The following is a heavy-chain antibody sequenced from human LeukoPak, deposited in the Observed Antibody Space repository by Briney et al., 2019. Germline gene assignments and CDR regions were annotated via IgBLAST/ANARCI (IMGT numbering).Heavy chain of an antibody. V-gene: IGHV3-30*18. CDR3: AKEDGGRYSEVSIDY. J-gene: IGHJ4*02. Sequence: GGSLRLSCAASGFTFSSYGMHWVRQAPGKGLEWVAVISYDGSNKYYADSVKGRFTISRDNSKNTLYLQMNSLRAEDTAVYYCAKEDGGRYSEVSIDYWGQGTLVTVSS. CDR1: GFTFSSYG. D-gene: IGHD6-19*01. CDR2: ISYDGSNK.